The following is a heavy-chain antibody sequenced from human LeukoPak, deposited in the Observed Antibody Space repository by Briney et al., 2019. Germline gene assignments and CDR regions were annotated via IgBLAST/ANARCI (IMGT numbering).Heavy chain of an antibody. CDR2: FSSSSNYI. Sequence: GGPLRLSCAASGFTFSRYSMNWLREPPGKGLEGVSSFSSSSNYIYYADSVKGRFTISRDNDNNSIYQQMNSLRAEDTAVYYCARDRLNYDFWGGYRYGWGGAFDIWGQGTMVTVSS. V-gene: IGHV3-21*01. J-gene: IGHJ3*02. CDR3: ARDRLNYDFWGGYRYGWGGAFDI. D-gene: IGHD3-3*01. CDR1: GFTFSRYS.